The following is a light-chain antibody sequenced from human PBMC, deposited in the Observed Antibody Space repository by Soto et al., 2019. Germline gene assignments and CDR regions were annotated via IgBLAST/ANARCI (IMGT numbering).Light chain of an antibody. J-gene: IGLJ3*02. CDR1: SSDVGGYNY. CDR3: RSYTSSSTWV. Sequence: QSALTQPASVSGSPGLSITISCTGTSSDVGGYNYVSWYQQHPGKAPKLMIYEVSNRPSGVSNRFSGSKSGNTASLTISGLQAEDETDYYCRSYTSSSTWVFGGGTKVTVL. CDR2: EVS. V-gene: IGLV2-14*01.